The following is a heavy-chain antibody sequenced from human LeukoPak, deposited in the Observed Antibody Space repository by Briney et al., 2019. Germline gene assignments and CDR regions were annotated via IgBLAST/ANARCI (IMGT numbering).Heavy chain of an antibody. CDR1: GFTFSSYT. CDR3: AKSISRSSTGYLYAFDI. V-gene: IGHV3-23*01. Sequence: GGSLRLSCAASGFTFSSYTMNWVRQAPGKGLEWVSTSSASSGSTYYADSVKGRFTIPRDSSKNSLYLQMNSLRAEDTALYYCAKSISRSSTGYLYAFDIWGQGTMVTVSS. J-gene: IGHJ3*02. D-gene: IGHD6-13*01. CDR2: SSASSGST.